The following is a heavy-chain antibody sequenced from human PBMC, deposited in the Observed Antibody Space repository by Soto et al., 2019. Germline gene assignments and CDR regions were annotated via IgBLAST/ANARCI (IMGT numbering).Heavy chain of an antibody. CDR1: GGSTSSGGYS. D-gene: IGHD3-22*01. J-gene: IGHJ4*02. CDR2: IYHSGST. V-gene: IGHV4-30-2*01. Sequence: TSETLSLTCAVSGGSTSSGGYSWSWIRQPPGKGLEWIGYIYHSGSTYYNPSLKSRVTISVDRSKNQFSLKLSSVTAADTAVYYCARGGVDYYDSSGYYFSPYYFDCWGQGTLVTVSS. CDR3: ARGGVDYYDSSGYYFSPYYFDC.